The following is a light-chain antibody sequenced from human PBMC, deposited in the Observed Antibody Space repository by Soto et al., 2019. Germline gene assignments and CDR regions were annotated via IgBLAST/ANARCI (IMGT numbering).Light chain of an antibody. V-gene: IGKV3-11*01. Sequence: DIVLTQSRATLSLSPGERATLSCRASQSVSSYLAWYQQKPGQAPRLLIYDASNRATGIPARFSGGGSGTDFTLAISSLEPEDFAVYYCQQRSNWAYTFGQGTRLEIK. CDR1: QSVSSY. CDR3: QQRSNWAYT. J-gene: IGKJ5*01. CDR2: DAS.